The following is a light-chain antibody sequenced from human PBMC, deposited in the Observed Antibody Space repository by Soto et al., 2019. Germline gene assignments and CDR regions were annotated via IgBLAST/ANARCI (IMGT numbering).Light chain of an antibody. J-gene: IGLJ3*02. CDR2: VNNDGSH. CDR1: SGHSNYA. Sequence: QLVLTQSPSASASLGASVKLTCTLSSGHSNYAIAWHQQQPEKGPRYLMKVNNDGSHIKGDGIPDRFSGSSSGAERYLTISSLQSEDEADYYCQTWGTGYWVFGGGTKLTVL. CDR3: QTWGTGYWV. V-gene: IGLV4-69*01.